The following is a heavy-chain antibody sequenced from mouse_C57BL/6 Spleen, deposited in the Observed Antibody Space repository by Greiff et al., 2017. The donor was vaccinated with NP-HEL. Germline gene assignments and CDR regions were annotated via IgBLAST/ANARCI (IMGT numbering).Heavy chain of an antibody. CDR3: TTGASYGSRAY. V-gene: IGHV14-1*01. Sequence: VQLQQSGAELVRPGASVKLSCTASGFNIKDYYMHWVKQRPEQGLEWIGRIDPEDGDTEYAPKFQGKATMTADTSSNTAYLQRSSLTSEDTAVYYCTTGASYGSRAYWGQGTLVTVSA. CDR2: IDPEDGDT. CDR1: GFNIKDYY. D-gene: IGHD1-1*01. J-gene: IGHJ3*01.